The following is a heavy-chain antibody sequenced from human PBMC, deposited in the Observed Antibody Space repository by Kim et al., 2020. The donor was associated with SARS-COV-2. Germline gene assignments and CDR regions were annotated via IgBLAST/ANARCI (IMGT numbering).Heavy chain of an antibody. V-gene: IGHV4-30-2*01. CDR3: ARARGAVAADQNFDI. D-gene: IGHD6-19*01. J-gene: IGHJ3*02. CDR1: GGSISSGGYS. Sequence: SETLSLTCAVSGGSISSGGYSWSWIRQPPGKGLEWIGYIYHSGSTYYNPSLKSRVTISVDRSKNQFSLKLSSVTAADTAVYYCARARGAVAADQNFDIWGQGTMVTVSS. CDR2: IYHSGST.